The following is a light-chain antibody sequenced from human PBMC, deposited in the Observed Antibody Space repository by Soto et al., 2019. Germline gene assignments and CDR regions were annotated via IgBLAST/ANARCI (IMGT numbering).Light chain of an antibody. V-gene: IGKV3-11*01. Sequence: EVVLTQSPATLSSSPGESATLSCRASQSVSVNFAWYQQKPGQAPRPLIYSASDRAPGIPARFSGRGSGTYFTLTISSLEPEDFAVYYCQERNRWPRGTFGGGTKVDI. CDR3: QERNRWPRGT. J-gene: IGKJ4*01. CDR1: QSVSVN. CDR2: SAS.